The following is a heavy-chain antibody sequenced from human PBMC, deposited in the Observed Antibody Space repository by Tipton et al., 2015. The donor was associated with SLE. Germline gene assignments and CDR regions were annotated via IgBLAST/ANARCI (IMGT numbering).Heavy chain of an antibody. CDR3: ARDSAPIVVVVAARVAGYFQH. J-gene: IGHJ1*01. D-gene: IGHD2-15*01. CDR1: GFTFSGYA. Sequence: SLRLSCAASGFTFSGYAMHWVRQAPGKGLEWVAVISYDGSNKYYADSVKGRFTISRDNSKNTLYLQMNSLRAEDTAVYYCARDSAPIVVVVAARVAGYFQHWGQGTLVTVSS. CDR2: ISYDGSNK. V-gene: IGHV3-30*04.